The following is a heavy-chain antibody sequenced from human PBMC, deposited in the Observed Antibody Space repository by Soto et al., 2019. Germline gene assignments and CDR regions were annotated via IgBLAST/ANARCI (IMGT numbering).Heavy chain of an antibody. CDR2: INAGNGNT. CDR3: ARSPGIAVADY. V-gene: IGHV1-3*05. D-gene: IGHD6-19*01. CDR1: GYTFTSYA. Sequence: QVQLVQSGAEEKKPGASVKVSCKASGYTFTSYAMHWVRQAPGQRLEWMGWINAGNGNTKYSQKFQGRVTITRDTSASTAYMELRSLRSEDMAVYDCARSPGIAVADYWGQGTLVTVSS. J-gene: IGHJ4*02.